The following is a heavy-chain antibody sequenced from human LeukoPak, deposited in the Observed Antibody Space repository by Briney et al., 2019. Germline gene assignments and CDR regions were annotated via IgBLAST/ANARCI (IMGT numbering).Heavy chain of an antibody. CDR2: INHSGST. V-gene: IGHV4-34*01. CDR1: GGSFSGYY. J-gene: IGHJ5*02. CDR3: ARPAGRYFDWLPRAGINWFDP. Sequence: PSETLSLTCAVYGGSFSGYYWSWIRQPPGKGLEWIGEINHSGSTNYNPSLKSRVTISVDTSKNQFSLKLSSVTAADTAVYYCARPAGRYFDWLPRAGINWFDPWGQGTLVTVSS. D-gene: IGHD3-9*01.